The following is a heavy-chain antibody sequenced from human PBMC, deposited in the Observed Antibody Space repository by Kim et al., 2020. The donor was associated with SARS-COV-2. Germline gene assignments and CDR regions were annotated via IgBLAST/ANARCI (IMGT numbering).Heavy chain of an antibody. CDR1: GGSISSYY. CDR3: ARSLYGDYKSVGY. D-gene: IGHD4-17*01. V-gene: IGHV4-59*01. Sequence: SETLSLTCTVSGGSISSYYWSWIRQPPGKGLEWIGYIYYSGSTNYNPSLKSRVTISVDTSKNQFSLRLSSVTAADTAVYYCARSLYGDYKSVGYWGQGTLVTVSS. J-gene: IGHJ4*02. CDR2: IYYSGST.